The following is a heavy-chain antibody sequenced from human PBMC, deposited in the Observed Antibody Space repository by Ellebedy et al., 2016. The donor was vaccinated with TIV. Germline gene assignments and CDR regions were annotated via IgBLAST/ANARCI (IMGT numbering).Heavy chain of an antibody. V-gene: IGHV1-69*04. J-gene: IGHJ3*02. CDR3: ARAGGVVAADAFDI. Sequence: ASVKVSCKASGGTFSSYAISWVRQAPGQGLEWMGRIIPILGIANYAQKFQGRVTITADKSTSTAYMELSSLRSEDTAVYYCARAGGVVAADAFDIWGQGTMVTVSS. CDR2: IIPILGIA. D-gene: IGHD3-22*01. CDR1: GGTFSSYA.